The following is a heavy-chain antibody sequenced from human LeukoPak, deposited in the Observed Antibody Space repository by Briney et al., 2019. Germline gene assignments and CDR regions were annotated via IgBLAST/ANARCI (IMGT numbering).Heavy chain of an antibody. D-gene: IGHD6-19*01. V-gene: IGHV4-4*07. CDR2: IQDRGST. Sequence: PSETLSLTCSVSGTSMSNSYWSWIRQPAGKGLEWIGHIQDRGSTIYNPSLGSRVTMSLDTPKNQFSLKLNSVTAADTAVYYCTRGQWLDVWGFWGQGTLVTVSS. CDR1: GTSMSNSY. J-gene: IGHJ4*02. CDR3: TRGQWLDVWGF.